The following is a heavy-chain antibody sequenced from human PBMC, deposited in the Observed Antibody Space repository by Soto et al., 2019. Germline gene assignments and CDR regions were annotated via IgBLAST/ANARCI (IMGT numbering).Heavy chain of an antibody. Sequence: PSEILSLTCTVSGGSISSSAYYWGWMRQPPGKGLEWIASFFISGNTYYNPSLKSRVTISVDTSKNQFSLKLSSVTAADTAVYYCARTDYGDYYFDYWGQGTLVTVS. V-gene: IGHV4-39*07. CDR3: ARTDYGDYYFDY. J-gene: IGHJ4*02. D-gene: IGHD4-17*01. CDR2: FFISGNT. CDR1: GGSISSSAYY.